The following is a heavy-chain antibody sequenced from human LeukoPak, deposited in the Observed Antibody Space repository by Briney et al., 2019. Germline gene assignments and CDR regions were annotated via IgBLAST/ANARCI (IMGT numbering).Heavy chain of an antibody. CDR1: GFTFSSYG. J-gene: IGHJ6*04. D-gene: IGHD6-19*01. CDR2: ISYDGSNK. Sequence: GGSLRLSYAASGFTFSSYGMHWVRQAPGKGLEWVAVISYDGSNKYYADSVKGRFTISRDNSKNTLYLQMNSLGAEDTAVYYCAKERWLVSQRHSYYGMDVWGKGTTVTVSS. V-gene: IGHV3-30*18. CDR3: AKERWLVSQRHSYYGMDV.